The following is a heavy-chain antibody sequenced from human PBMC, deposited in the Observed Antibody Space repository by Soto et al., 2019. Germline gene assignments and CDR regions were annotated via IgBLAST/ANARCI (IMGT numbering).Heavy chain of an antibody. CDR3: ARSPSNWGFDY. Sequence: APVKVSCKASGYTFTSYGISWVRQAPGQGLEWMGWISAYNGNTNYAQKLQGRVTMTTDTSTSTAYMELRSLRSEDTAVYYCARSPSNWGFDYWGLGTLVTVSS. V-gene: IGHV1-18*01. CDR1: GYTFTSYG. CDR2: ISAYNGNT. D-gene: IGHD7-27*01. J-gene: IGHJ4*02.